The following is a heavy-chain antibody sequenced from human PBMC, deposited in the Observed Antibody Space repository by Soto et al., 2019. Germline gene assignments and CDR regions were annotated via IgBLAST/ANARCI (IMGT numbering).Heavy chain of an antibody. CDR2: ISYDGSNK. V-gene: IGHV3-30-3*01. CDR1: GFTFSSYA. J-gene: IGHJ6*02. D-gene: IGHD6-19*01. CDR3: ARGGWRPKTYYYYGMDV. Sequence: PGGSLRLSCAASGFTFSSYAMHWVRQAPGKGLEWVAVISYDGSNKYYADSVKGRFTISRDNSKNTLYLQMNSLRAEDTAVYYCARGGWRPKTYYYYGMDVWGQGTTVTVSS.